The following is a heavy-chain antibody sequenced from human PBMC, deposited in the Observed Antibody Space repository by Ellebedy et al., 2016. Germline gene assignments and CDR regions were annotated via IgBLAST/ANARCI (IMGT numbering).Heavy chain of an antibody. CDR1: GYTFIGYY. D-gene: IGHD2-2*01. CDR3: ARGWGSPYLLPLGEFDY. Sequence: ASVKVSXKASGYTFIGYYMHWVRQAPGQGLEWMGWINPNSGGTNYAQKFQGRVTMTKDTSSSTAYVEVRRLTSDDTAIYYCARGWGSPYLLPLGEFDYWGQGSLVTVSS. V-gene: IGHV1-2*02. CDR2: INPNSGGT. J-gene: IGHJ4*02.